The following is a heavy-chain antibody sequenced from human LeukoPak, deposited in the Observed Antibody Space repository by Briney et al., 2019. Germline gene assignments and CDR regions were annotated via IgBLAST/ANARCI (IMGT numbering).Heavy chain of an antibody. D-gene: IGHD3-22*01. CDR3: ARDGSQHYYDSSGYYYY. CDR1: GGSISSSSYY. Sequence: SETLSLTCTVSGGSISSSSYYWGWIRQPPGKGLEWIGSSYYSGSTYYNPSLKSRVTISVDTSKNQFSLKLSSVTAADTAVYYCARDGSQHYYDSSGYYYYWGQGTLVTVSS. J-gene: IGHJ4*02. V-gene: IGHV4-39*02. CDR2: SYYSGST.